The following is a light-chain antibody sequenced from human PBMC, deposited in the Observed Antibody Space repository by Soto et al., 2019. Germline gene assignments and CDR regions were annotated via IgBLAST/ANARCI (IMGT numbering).Light chain of an antibody. Sequence: DIQMTQSPSTLSASVGDRVTITCRASESITIWLAWYQQKPGKAPKLLIQKASNLESGVPSRFIGSASGTEYTLTISSLQPDDFGTYYCHQYKDQSPTFCQGTNVAI. V-gene: IGKV1-5*03. CDR1: ESITIW. CDR3: HQYKDQSPT. J-gene: IGKJ1*01. CDR2: KAS.